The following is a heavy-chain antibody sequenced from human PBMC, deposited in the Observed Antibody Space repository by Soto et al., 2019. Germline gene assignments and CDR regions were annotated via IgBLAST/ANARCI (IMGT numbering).Heavy chain of an antibody. D-gene: IGHD6-13*01. J-gene: IGHJ4*02. V-gene: IGHV3-9*01. CDR3: AKDNDSSSWYVFDY. CDR1: GFTFDDYA. Sequence: PGGSLRLSCAASGFTFDDYAMHWVRQAPGKGLEWVSGISWNSGSIGYADSVKGRFTISRDNAKNSLYLQMSSLRAEDTALYYCAKDNDSSSWYVFDYWGQGTLVTVSS. CDR2: ISWNSGSI.